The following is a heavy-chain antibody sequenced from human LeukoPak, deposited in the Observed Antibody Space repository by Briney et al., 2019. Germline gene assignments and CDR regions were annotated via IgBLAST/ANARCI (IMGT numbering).Heavy chain of an antibody. CDR1: GFTFSSYG. CDR3: ARGSGSYYWFDY. CDR2: IWHDGSNE. Sequence: GGSLRLSCAASGFTFSSYGMHWVRQAPGKGLEWVAVIWHDGSNEYYSDSVKGRFTLSRDNSKNTLYLQMNSLRAEDTAVYYCARGSGSYYWFDYWGQGTLVTVSS. J-gene: IGHJ4*02. V-gene: IGHV3-33*01. D-gene: IGHD1-26*01.